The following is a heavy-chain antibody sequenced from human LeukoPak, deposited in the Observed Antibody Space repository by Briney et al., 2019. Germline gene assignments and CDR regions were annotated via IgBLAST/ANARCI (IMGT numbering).Heavy chain of an antibody. J-gene: IGHJ4*02. D-gene: IGHD6-13*01. CDR1: GFTFSSYA. V-gene: IGHV3-30*04. CDR3: ARDVGSSSSAALDY. CDR2: ISYDGSNK. Sequence: PGRSLRLSCAASGFTFSSYAMHWVRQAPGKGLEWVAVISYDGSNKYYADSVKGRFTISRDNSKNTLYLQMSSLRAEDTAVYYCARDVGSSSSAALDYWGQGTLVTVSS.